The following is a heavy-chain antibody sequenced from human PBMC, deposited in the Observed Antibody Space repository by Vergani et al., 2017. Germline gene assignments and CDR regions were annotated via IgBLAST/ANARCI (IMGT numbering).Heavy chain of an antibody. CDR2: ISSSSSYI. CDR1: GFTFSSYS. Sequence: EVQLVESGGGLVKPGGSLRLSCAASGFTFSSYSMNWVRQAPGKGLEWVSSISSSSSYIYYADSVKGRFTISRDNAKNSLYLQMNSLRAEDTAVYYCAREGYYDSSGPGGRRYYFDYWGQGTLVTVSS. V-gene: IGHV3-21*01. D-gene: IGHD3-22*01. J-gene: IGHJ4*02. CDR3: AREGYYDSSGPGGRRYYFDY.